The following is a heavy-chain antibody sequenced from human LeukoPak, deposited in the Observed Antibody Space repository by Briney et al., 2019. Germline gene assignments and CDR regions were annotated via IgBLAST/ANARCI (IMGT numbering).Heavy chain of an antibody. CDR2: IYYSGST. D-gene: IGHD3-10*01. CDR1: GGSISSYY. Sequence: PSETLSLTRTVSGGSISSYYWSWIRQPPGKGLEWIGYIYYSGSTNYNPSLKSRVTISVDTSKNQFSLKLSSVTAADTAVYYCARFPDYYGSGYDAFDIWGQGTMVTVSS. CDR3: ARFPDYYGSGYDAFDI. V-gene: IGHV4-59*08. J-gene: IGHJ3*02.